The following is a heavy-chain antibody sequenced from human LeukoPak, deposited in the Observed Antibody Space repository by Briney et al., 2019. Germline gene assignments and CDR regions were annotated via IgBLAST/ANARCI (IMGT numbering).Heavy chain of an antibody. CDR3: ARSCRGRAVILDY. CDR2: IFSSDETI. V-gene: IGHV3-11*04. Sequence: GGSLRLSCAASGFTFSDHYMSWVRQAPGKGLEWISYIFSSDETIFYADSVRRQFNISRDNAKNSVYLQMNSLRVEDTAVYFCARSCRGRAVILDYWGQGIPVTVSS. J-gene: IGHJ4*02. CDR1: GFTFSDHY. D-gene: IGHD1-26*01.